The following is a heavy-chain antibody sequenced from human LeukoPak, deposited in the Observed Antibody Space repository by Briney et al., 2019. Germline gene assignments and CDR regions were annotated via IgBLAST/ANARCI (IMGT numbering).Heavy chain of an antibody. J-gene: IGHJ6*03. CDR1: GYSISSGYY. CDR3: ARHEYYDSRGSHYYSYYYMDV. CDR2: IYHSGST. Sequence: SETLSLPCTVSGYSISSGYYGGWTRQSPGKGLQWIGSIYHSGSTYYNSSLKSRVTISVDTSKNQFSLKLSSVTAADTAVYYCARHEYYDSRGSHYYSYYYMDVWGKGTTVTVSS. D-gene: IGHD3-22*01. V-gene: IGHV4-38-2*02.